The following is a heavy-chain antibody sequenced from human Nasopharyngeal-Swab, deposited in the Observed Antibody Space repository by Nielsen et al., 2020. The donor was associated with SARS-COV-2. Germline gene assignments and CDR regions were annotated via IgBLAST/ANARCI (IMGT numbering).Heavy chain of an antibody. CDR2: ISSSSSYI. CDR3: ASEPVRYFDPMGAFDI. D-gene: IGHD3-9*01. V-gene: IGHV3-21*04. J-gene: IGHJ3*02. Sequence: GGSLRLSCAASGFTFSSYSMNWVCQAPGKGLEWVSSISSSSSYIYYADSVKGRFTISRDNAKNSLYLQMNSLRAEDTAVYYCASEPVRYFDPMGAFDIWGQGTMVTVSS. CDR1: GFTFSSYS.